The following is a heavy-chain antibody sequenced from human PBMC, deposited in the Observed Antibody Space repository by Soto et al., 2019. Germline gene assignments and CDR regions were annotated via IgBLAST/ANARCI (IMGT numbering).Heavy chain of an antibody. CDR1: GFTFSSYG. D-gene: IGHD2-21*02. J-gene: IGHJ2*01. Sequence: PGGSLRLSCAASGFTFSSYGMHWVRQAPGKGLEWVAVISYDGSNKYYAESVKGRFTISRDNSKNKLYLQMNNLRAEETAVYYCVKDSTVVVTAIGSWYFDLWGRGTLVTVSS. V-gene: IGHV3-30*18. CDR2: ISYDGSNK. CDR3: VKDSTVVVTAIGSWYFDL.